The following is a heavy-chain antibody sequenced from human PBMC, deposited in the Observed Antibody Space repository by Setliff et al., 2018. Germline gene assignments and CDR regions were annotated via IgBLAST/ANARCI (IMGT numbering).Heavy chain of an antibody. V-gene: IGHV4-39*01. Sequence: PSETLSLTCTVSGDSISSRTYYWSWIRQPAGKGLEWIGRIHYLGTTYSNASLASRLTISVDTAKNQFSLKLTSVTAADTAVYYCARTGTYRYFDYWGQGTRVTVSS. CDR1: GDSISSRTYY. CDR2: IHYLGTT. J-gene: IGHJ4*02. CDR3: ARTGTYRYFDY. D-gene: IGHD1-1*01.